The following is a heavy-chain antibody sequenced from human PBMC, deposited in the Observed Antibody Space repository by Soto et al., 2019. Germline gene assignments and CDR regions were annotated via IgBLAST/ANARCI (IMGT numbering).Heavy chain of an antibody. D-gene: IGHD6-13*01. CDR3: ARGIAAAGTFDP. CDR2: IIPIFGTA. V-gene: IGHV1-69*13. J-gene: IGHJ5*02. Sequence: SVKVSCKASGGTFSSYAISWVRQAPGQGLEWMGGIIPIFGTANYAQKFQGRVTITADESTSTAYMELSSLRSEDTAVYYCARGIAAAGTFDPWGQGTLVTVSS. CDR1: GGTFSSYA.